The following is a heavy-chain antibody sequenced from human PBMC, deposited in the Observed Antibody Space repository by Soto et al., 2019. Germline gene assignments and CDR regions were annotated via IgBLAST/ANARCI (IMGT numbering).Heavy chain of an antibody. CDR3: ARLGVGFWSGYSDY. CDR1: GGTFSSYA. J-gene: IGHJ4*02. V-gene: IGHV1-18*01. Sequence: ASVKVSCKASGGTFSSYAISWVRQAPGQGLEWMGGISAYNGNTNYAQKLQGRVTMTTDTSTSTAYMELRSLRSDDTAVYYCARLGVGFWSGYSDYWGQGTLVTVSS. D-gene: IGHD3-3*01. CDR2: ISAYNGNT.